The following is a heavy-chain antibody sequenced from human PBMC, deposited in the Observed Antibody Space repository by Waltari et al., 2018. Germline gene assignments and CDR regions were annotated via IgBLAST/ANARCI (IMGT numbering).Heavy chain of an antibody. D-gene: IGHD2-2*01. CDR2: VNPNGGRT. J-gene: IGHJ4*02. V-gene: IGHV1-46*04. Sequence: QVQLVQSGAEVKKPGASVKVSCKASGYPFTNFYMHWVRQAPGQGLEWMGIVNPNGGRTTYAQKLQDRVTMTRDTSTSTVYMELSSLRSEDTAVYYCARAGSTLIWGVAEWGQGTLVTVSS. CDR3: ARAGSTLIWGVAE. CDR1: GYPFTNFY.